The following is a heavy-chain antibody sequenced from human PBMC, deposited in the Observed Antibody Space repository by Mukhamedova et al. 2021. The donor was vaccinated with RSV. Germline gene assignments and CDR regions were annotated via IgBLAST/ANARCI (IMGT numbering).Heavy chain of an antibody. V-gene: IGHV3-30*07. D-gene: IGHD4-11*01. Sequence: AKGRFTISRDNSKNTLDLQMNSLRAEDTAVYYCARDQRDSKYAVFDYWGQGALVIVSS. J-gene: IGHJ4*02. CDR3: ARDQRDSKYAVFDY.